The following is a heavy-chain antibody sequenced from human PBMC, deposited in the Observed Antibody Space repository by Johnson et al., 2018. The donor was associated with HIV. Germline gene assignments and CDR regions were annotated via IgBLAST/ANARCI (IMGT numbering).Heavy chain of an antibody. CDR1: GFTFSSYG. CDR3: ARVPAADDAFDI. J-gene: IGHJ3*02. V-gene: IGHV3-30*02. D-gene: IGHD2-2*01. CDR2: IRYDGSNK. Sequence: QVQLVESGGGVVQPGGSLRLSCAASGFTFSSYGMHWVRQAPGKGLEWVAFIRYDGSNKYYADSVKGRFTISRDNSKKTLYLQMNSLRAEDPAGYYCARVPAADDAFDIWGQGTMVTVSS.